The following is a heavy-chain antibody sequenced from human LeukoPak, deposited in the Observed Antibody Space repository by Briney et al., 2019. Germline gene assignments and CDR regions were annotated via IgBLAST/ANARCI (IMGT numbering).Heavy chain of an antibody. Sequence: PSETLSLTCTVSGGSISSSSYYWGWIRQPPGKGLEWIGSIYYSGSTYYNPSLKSRVTISVDTSKNQFSLKLSSVTAADTAVYYCARDAYHIFLRFGELTAFDIWGQGTMVTVSS. J-gene: IGHJ3*02. CDR1: GGSISSSSYY. D-gene: IGHD3-10*01. CDR2: IYYSGST. V-gene: IGHV4-39*07. CDR3: ARDAYHIFLRFGELTAFDI.